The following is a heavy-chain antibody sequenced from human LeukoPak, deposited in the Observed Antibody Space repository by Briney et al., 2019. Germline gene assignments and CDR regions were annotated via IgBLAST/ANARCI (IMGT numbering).Heavy chain of an antibody. Sequence: PGGSLRLSCAASGFTFSSYSMNWVRQAPGKGLEWVSSISSSSSYIYYADSVKGRFTISRDNAKNSLYLQMNSPRAEDTAVYYCARGSRTAMVTSGFYWGQGTLVTVSS. CDR2: ISSSSSYI. J-gene: IGHJ4*02. CDR1: GFTFSSYS. CDR3: ARGSRTAMVTSGFY. V-gene: IGHV3-21*01. D-gene: IGHD5-18*01.